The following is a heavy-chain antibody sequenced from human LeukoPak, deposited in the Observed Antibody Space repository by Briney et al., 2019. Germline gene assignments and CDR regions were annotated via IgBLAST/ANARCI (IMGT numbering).Heavy chain of an antibody. CDR1: GLTFSNYA. D-gene: IGHD3/OR15-3a*01. V-gene: IGHV3-23*01. J-gene: IGHJ3*01. CDR3: AKGRWGLTINNFDL. Sequence: GGSLRLSCAASGLTFSNYAMSWVRQAPGKGLEWVSVISDRGDSTYYGDSVKGRFTISRDSSKNTLYLQMNSLGGEDTALYYCAKGRWGLTINNFDLWGQGTMVTVSS. CDR2: ISDRGDST.